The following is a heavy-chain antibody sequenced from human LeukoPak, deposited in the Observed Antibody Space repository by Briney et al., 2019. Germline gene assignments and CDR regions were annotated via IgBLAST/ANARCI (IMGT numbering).Heavy chain of an antibody. CDR3: VRDLMDV. J-gene: IGHJ6*02. V-gene: IGHV3-7*01. CDR2: IKDDGSDK. Sequence: GGSLRLSCVASGFTFSGHWMSWVRQAPGKGLEWVANIKDDGSDKYYVDSVKGRFTISRDNAENALYLQMNSLRAEDTAVYYCVRDLMDVWGQGTTVTVSS. CDR1: GFTFSGHW.